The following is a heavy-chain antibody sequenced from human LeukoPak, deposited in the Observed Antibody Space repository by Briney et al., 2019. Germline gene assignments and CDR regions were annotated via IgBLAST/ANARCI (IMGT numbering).Heavy chain of an antibody. D-gene: IGHD1-26*01. CDR1: GSSISSYY. CDR2: IYYTERP. Sequence: SETLSLTCTVSGSSISSYYWSWIRQPPGKGLEWIAYIYYTERPNYNPSLKSRVTISVDTSKNQFSLKVTPVTAADTAVYYCARRGGSPLGAFDIRGQGTMVTVSS. CDR3: ARRGGSPLGAFDI. V-gene: IGHV4-59*01. J-gene: IGHJ3*02.